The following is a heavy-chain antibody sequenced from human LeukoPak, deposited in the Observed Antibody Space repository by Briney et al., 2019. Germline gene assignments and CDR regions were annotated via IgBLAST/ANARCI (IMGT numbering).Heavy chain of an antibody. CDR1: GFTFSRYE. D-gene: IGHD3-3*01. Sequence: GGSLRLSCAASGFTFSRYEMNWVRQAPGKGLEWVSYISSSGDTIYYADSVKGRFTISRVNAKNSLYLQMNSLRAEDTAVYYCARGRVFFDYWGQGTLVTVSS. CDR2: ISSSGDTI. V-gene: IGHV3-48*03. J-gene: IGHJ4*02. CDR3: ARGRVFFDY.